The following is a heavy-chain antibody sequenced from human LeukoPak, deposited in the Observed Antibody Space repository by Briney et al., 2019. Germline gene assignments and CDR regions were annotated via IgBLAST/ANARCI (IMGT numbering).Heavy chain of an antibody. D-gene: IGHD6-19*01. V-gene: IGHV3-23*01. CDR2: ITGSGTT. CDR1: GLMFRNYG. Sequence: GGSLRLSCAASGLMFRNYGMNWVRLAPGQGLVWVSGITGSGTTYYAVSVKGRFSISRDNSKSTLFLQMNSLRAEDTAMYYCAKDLRWLAFDLWGQGTMVTVSS. J-gene: IGHJ3*01. CDR3: AKDLRWLAFDL.